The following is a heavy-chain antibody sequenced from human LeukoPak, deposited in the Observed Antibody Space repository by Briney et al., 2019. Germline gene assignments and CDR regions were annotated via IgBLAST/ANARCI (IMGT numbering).Heavy chain of an antibody. CDR3: ATAHYVWGSYRYFDY. Sequence: ASVKVSCKVSGYTLTELSMHWVRQAPGKGLEWMGGFDPEDGETIYAQKFQGRVTMTEDTSTDTAYMELSSLRSEDTAVYYCATAHYVWGSYRYFDYWGQGTLVTVS. J-gene: IGHJ4*02. CDR2: FDPEDGET. D-gene: IGHD3-16*02. V-gene: IGHV1-24*01. CDR1: GYTLTELS.